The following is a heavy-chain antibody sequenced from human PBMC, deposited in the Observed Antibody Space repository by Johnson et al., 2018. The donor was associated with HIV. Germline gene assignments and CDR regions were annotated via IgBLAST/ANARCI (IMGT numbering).Heavy chain of an antibody. Sequence: QVQLVESGGGVVQPGRSLRLSCAASGFTFSNYGMNWVRQAPGKGLEWVAVISYDGSKKYYADSVTGRFTISRDNSKNTLYLQMNSLRVEDTAVYYCAKFGRIPRELEDAFDIWGQGTMVTVSS. J-gene: IGHJ3*02. CDR2: ISYDGSKK. CDR1: GFTFSNYG. D-gene: IGHD1-26*01. CDR3: AKFGRIPRELEDAFDI. V-gene: IGHV3-30*18.